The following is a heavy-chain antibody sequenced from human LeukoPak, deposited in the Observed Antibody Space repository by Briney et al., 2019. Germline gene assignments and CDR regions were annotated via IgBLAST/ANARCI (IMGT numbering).Heavy chain of an antibody. J-gene: IGHJ4*02. V-gene: IGHV3-21*01. CDR1: GFTFSSYS. D-gene: IGHD3/OR15-3a*01. CDR2: ISSSRSDI. CDR3: AREISGRAPYYDIWTGYHPFDY. Sequence: KPGGSLRLSCAASGFTFSSYSLNWVRQAPGKGLEWVSSISSSRSDIHYADSVKGRFTISRDNAKNSLYLQMNSLRAEDTAVYYCAREISGRAPYYDIWTGYHPFDYWGQGTLVTVSS.